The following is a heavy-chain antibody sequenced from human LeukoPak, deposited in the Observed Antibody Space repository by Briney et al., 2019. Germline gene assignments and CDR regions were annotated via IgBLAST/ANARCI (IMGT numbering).Heavy chain of an antibody. J-gene: IGHJ4*02. CDR3: ARLYYYDSSGPPL. V-gene: IGHV4-39*01. D-gene: IGHD3-22*01. CDR2: IYYTGRT. Sequence: PSETLSLTCTVSGGSTSSSSYYWGWIRQPPGKGLEWIGNIYYTGRTYYNPSLKSRVTISVDTSKNQFSLKLSSVSAADTAVYYWARLYYYDSSGPPLWGQGTLVTVSS. CDR1: GGSTSSSSYY.